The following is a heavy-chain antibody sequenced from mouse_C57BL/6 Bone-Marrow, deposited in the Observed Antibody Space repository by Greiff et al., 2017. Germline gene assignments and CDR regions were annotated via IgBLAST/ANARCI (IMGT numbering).Heavy chain of an antibody. J-gene: IGHJ4*01. CDR1: GYTFTSYW. CDR3: ERNSAGYDYAMDY. Sequence: VQLQQPGAELVKPGASVKLSCTASGYTFTSYWMHWVKQRPGQGLEWIGMIHPNGGSTNYNEKFKSKATLTVDKSSSTAYMQLSSLTSEDSAIDDDERNSAGYDYAMDYWGQGTSVTVSS. V-gene: IGHV1-64*01. CDR2: IHPNGGST. D-gene: IGHD3-2*02.